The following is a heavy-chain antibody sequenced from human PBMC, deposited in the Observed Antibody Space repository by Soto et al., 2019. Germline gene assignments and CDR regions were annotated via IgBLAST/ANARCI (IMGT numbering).Heavy chain of an antibody. J-gene: IGHJ5*02. CDR3: ARGSFSSSSSWFDP. Sequence: SQTLSLTCTVSGGSISSGGYYWSWIRQHPGKGLEWIGYIYYSGRTYYNPSLHSRGSIAVDTTENQFSLKLTSVTAADTSVYSCARGSFSSSSSWFDPWGRGTLVTVCS. CDR1: GGSISSGGYY. D-gene: IGHD6-6*01. V-gene: IGHV4-31*03. CDR2: IYYSGRT.